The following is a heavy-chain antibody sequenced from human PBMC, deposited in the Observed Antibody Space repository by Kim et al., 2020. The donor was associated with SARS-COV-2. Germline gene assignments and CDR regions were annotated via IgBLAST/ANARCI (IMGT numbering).Heavy chain of an antibody. V-gene: IGHV3-30-3*01. CDR1: GFTFSSYA. Sequence: GGSLRLSCAASGFTFSSYAMHWVRQAPGKGLEWVAVISYDGSNKYYADSVKGRFTISRDNSKNTLYLQMNSLRAEDTAVYYCARDPYYDSSGYYLEVDYWGQGTLVTVSS. CDR3: ARDPYYDSSGYYLEVDY. D-gene: IGHD3-22*01. J-gene: IGHJ4*02. CDR2: ISYDGSNK.